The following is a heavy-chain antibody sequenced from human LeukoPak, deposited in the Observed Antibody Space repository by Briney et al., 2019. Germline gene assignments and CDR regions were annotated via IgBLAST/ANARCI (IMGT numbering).Heavy chain of an antibody. CDR3: ARTSVAPREWLSFDY. J-gene: IGHJ4*02. CDR1: GYTFTGYY. Sequence: ASVKVSCKASGYTFTGYYMHWVRQAPGQGLEWMGWINPNSGGTNYAQKFQGRVTMTRATSISTAYMDLSRLRSDDTAVYYCARTSVAPREWLSFDYWGQGTLVTVSS. CDR2: INPNSGGT. V-gene: IGHV1-2*02. D-gene: IGHD3-3*01.